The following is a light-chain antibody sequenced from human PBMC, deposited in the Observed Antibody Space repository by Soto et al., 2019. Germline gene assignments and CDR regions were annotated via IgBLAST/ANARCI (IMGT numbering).Light chain of an antibody. CDR3: SSYTSRSTLVV. Sequence: QSVLTQPASVSGSPGQSITISCTGSSSDVGDYNDVSWYQHHPGKAPKLMIYDVSDRPSGVSNRFSGSKSGNTASLIISGLQAEDEADYYCSSYTSRSTLVVFGGGTKLTVL. CDR2: DVS. CDR1: SSDVGDYND. V-gene: IGLV2-14*03. J-gene: IGLJ2*01.